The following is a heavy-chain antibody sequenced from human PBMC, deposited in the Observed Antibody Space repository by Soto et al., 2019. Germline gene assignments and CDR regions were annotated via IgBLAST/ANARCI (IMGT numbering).Heavy chain of an antibody. Sequence: GASVKVSCKASGYTFTSYDINWVRQATGQGLEWMGWMNPNSGNTGYAQKFQGRVTMTRNTSISTAYMELSSLRSEDTAVYYCARGMGLWFGELKGNFDYWGQGTLVTVSS. J-gene: IGHJ4*02. CDR2: MNPNSGNT. CDR1: GYTFTSYD. D-gene: IGHD3-10*01. CDR3: ARGMGLWFGELKGNFDY. V-gene: IGHV1-8*01.